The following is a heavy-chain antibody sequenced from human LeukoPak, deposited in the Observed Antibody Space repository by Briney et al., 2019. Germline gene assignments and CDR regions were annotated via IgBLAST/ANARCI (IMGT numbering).Heavy chain of an antibody. CDR3: ARELRLSYYDDAFDI. D-gene: IGHD2-2*01. CDR2: ISYDGSNK. CDR1: GFTFSSYA. J-gene: IGHJ3*02. Sequence: PGRSLRLSCAASGFTFSSYAMHWVRQAPGKGLEWVAVISYDGSNKYYADSVKGRFTISRDNSKNTLYLQMNSLRAEDTAVYYCARELRLSYYDDAFDIWGQGTMVTVSS. V-gene: IGHV3-30-3*01.